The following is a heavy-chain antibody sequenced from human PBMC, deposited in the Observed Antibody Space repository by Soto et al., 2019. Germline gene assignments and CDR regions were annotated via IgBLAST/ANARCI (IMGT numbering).Heavy chain of an antibody. V-gene: IGHV2-5*02. J-gene: IGHJ4*02. CDR2: IYWDDSK. CDR3: AHAYGGRSLY. Sequence: QITLKESGPTLVKPTQTLTLTCTFSGFSLTTDRVGVGWIRQPPGEALEWLAVIYWDDSKTYRPSLESRLTITKDPSKNQVALTMTNMHSLDTATYYCAHAYGGRSLYWGQGTLVTVTS. D-gene: IGHD1-26*01. CDR1: GFSLTTDRVG.